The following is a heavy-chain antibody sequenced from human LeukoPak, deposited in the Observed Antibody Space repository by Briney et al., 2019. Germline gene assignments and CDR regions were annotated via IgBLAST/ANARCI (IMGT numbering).Heavy chain of an antibody. D-gene: IGHD6-19*01. Sequence: MPSETLSLTCTVSGGSISSGSYYWSWIRQPAGKGLEWIGRIYTSGSTNYNPSLKSRVTISVDTSKNQFSLKLSSVTAADTAVYYCARDDSSGWYGGLDYWGQGTLVTVSS. J-gene: IGHJ4*02. CDR3: ARDDSSGWYGGLDY. CDR1: GGSISSGSYY. V-gene: IGHV4-61*02. CDR2: IYTSGST.